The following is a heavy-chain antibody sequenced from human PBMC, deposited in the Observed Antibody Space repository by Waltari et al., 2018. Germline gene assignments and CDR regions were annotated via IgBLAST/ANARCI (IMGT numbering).Heavy chain of an antibody. D-gene: IGHD6-6*01. CDR1: GFTFSSHA. J-gene: IGHJ4*02. V-gene: IGHV3-23*04. CDR2: ISGSGGGT. CDR3: AKREYGNTINY. Sequence: EVQLVESGGGLVQPGGSLRLSCAASGFTFSSHAMSWVRQAQGKGLGWFAAISGSGGGTYYADSVKGRFTLSRDNSKNTLYLKMNSLRAEDTAVYYGAKREYGNTINYWGQGTLVTVSS.